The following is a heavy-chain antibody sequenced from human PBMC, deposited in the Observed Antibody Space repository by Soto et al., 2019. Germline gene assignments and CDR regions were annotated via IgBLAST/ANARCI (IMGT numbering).Heavy chain of an antibody. V-gene: IGHV4-38-2*01. J-gene: IGHJ4*02. CDR1: GYSISLGYY. CDR3: ARVKLAGSRGFDY. Sequence: SXTLSLTCAVSGYSISLGYYWGWIRQPPGKGLEWIGSIYHSGNTYYNPSLKSRVSISLDTSKNHFSLELTSVTAADTAVYYCARVKLAGSRGFDYCGLGTLVTXSS. CDR2: IYHSGNT. D-gene: IGHD3-3*02.